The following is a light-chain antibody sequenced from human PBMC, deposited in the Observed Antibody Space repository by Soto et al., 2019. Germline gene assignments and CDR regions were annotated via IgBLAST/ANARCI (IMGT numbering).Light chain of an antibody. V-gene: IGKV1-5*01. J-gene: IGKJ5*01. CDR1: QSIGTW. Sequence: DIQVTQSPATLSAFVGDRVTISCRARQSIGTWLAWYQQKPGKAPKLLIYDASTLESGVPSRFSGSGSGTEFTLTISSLQPEDVATYYCQEYNSYPVSVGGGTRLDI. CDR3: QEYNSYPVS. CDR2: DAS.